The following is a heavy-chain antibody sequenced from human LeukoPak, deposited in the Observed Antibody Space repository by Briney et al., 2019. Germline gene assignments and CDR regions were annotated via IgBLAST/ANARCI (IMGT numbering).Heavy chain of an antibody. J-gene: IGHJ4*02. CDR2: IKQDGSEK. V-gene: IGHV3-7*01. CDR3: ARAVVVTDWDFDY. Sequence: GGSLRLSCAASGFTFSSYWMSWVRQAPGKGPEWVANIKQDGSEKYYVDSVKGRFTISRDNAKNSLYLQMNSLRAEDTAVYYCARAVVVTDWDFDYWGQGTLVTVSS. D-gene: IGHD3-22*01. CDR1: GFTFSSYW.